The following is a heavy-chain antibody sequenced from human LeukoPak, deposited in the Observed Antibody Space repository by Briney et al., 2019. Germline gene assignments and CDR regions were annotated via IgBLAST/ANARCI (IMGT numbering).Heavy chain of an antibody. V-gene: IGHV3-30*18. J-gene: IGHJ6*02. CDR1: GFTFSSYG. CDR3: AKDTLWHQLVFYYYYGMDV. D-gene: IGHD6-13*01. Sequence: PGGSLRLSCAASGFTFSSYGMHWVRQAPGKGLEWVAVISYDESNKYYADSVKGRFTISRDNSKNTQYLQMNSLRAEDTAVYYCAKDTLWHQLVFYYYYGMDVWGQGTTVTVSS. CDR2: ISYDESNK.